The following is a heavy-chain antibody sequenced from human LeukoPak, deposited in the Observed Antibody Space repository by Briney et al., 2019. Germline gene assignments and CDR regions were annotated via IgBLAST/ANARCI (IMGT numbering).Heavy chain of an antibody. V-gene: IGHV4-59*11. Sequence: SETLSLTCTVFGGSISSHYWSWIRQPPGKGLEWIGYIYYSGSTNYNPSLKSRVTISVDTSKNQFSLKLSSVTAADTAVYYCARVRDFWSGYHFDYWGQGTLVTVPS. CDR2: IYYSGST. CDR3: ARVRDFWSGYHFDY. J-gene: IGHJ4*02. D-gene: IGHD3-3*01. CDR1: GGSISSHY.